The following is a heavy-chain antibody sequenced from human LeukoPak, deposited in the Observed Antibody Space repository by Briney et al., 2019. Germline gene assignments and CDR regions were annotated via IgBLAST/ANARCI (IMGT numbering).Heavy chain of an antibody. J-gene: IGHJ4*02. CDR2: ISGTGVTT. V-gene: IGHV3-23*01. CDR1: GFTLGDYA. CDR3: AKNYIIVVEAAIYDY. D-gene: IGHD2-15*01. Sequence: GGSLRLSCAASGFTLGDYAMSWVRQAPGKGLECVSSISGTGVTTYYADSVKGRFTMSRDNSKNTVYLQMNSLRAEDTAVYFCAKNYIIVVEAAIYDYWGQGTLVTVSS.